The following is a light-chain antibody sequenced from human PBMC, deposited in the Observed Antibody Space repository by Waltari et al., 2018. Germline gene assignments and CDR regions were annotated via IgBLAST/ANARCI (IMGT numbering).Light chain of an antibody. CDR2: DAN. CDR1: QSVSGY. J-gene: IGKJ2*01. CDR3: QHRISWPYT. Sequence: EIVLTQSPATLSLSPGERATLSCRASQSVSGYLAWNQQRPGQAPRLLIYDANHRATGIPARFSGSGSGTDFTLTISSLEPEDFVVYYCQHRISWPYTFGQGTKLQI. V-gene: IGKV3-11*01.